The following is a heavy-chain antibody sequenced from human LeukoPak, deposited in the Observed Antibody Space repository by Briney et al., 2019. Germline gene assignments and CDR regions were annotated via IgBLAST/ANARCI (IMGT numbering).Heavy chain of an antibody. CDR3: TTGAYDSSGYYYLDY. J-gene: IGHJ4*02. Sequence: GSLRLSCAASGFTFSNAWMSWVRQAPGKGLEWVGRIKSKTDGGTTDYAAPVKGRFTTSRDDSKNTLYLQMNSLKTEDTAVYYYTTGAYDSSGYYYLDYWGQGALVTVSS. CDR1: GFTFSNAW. CDR2: IKSKTDGGTT. D-gene: IGHD3-22*01. V-gene: IGHV3-15*01.